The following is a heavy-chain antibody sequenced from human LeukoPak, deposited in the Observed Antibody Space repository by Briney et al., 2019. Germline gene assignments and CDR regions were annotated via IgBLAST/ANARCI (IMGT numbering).Heavy chain of an antibody. CDR1: GGTFSSYA. Sequence: ASVKVSCKASGGTFSSYAISWVRQAPRQGLEWMGGIIPIFGTANYAQKFQGRVTITADESTSTAYMELSSLRSEDTAVYYCAREGPYSSGWDLDYWGQGTLVTVSS. CDR3: AREGPYSSGWDLDY. V-gene: IGHV1-69*13. J-gene: IGHJ4*02. D-gene: IGHD6-19*01. CDR2: IIPIFGTA.